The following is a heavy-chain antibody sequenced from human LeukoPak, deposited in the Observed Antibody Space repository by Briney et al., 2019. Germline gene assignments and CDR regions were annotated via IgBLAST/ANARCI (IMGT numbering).Heavy chain of an antibody. J-gene: IGHJ6*02. CDR3: ARDYDFWSGYYPDYGMDV. Sequence: ASVKVSCKASGYTFTGYYMHWVRQAPGQGLEWMGWINPNSGGTNYAQKFQGRVTMTRDTSISTAYMELNRLRSDDTAVYYCARDYDFWSGYYPDYGMDVWGQGTTVTVSS. CDR1: GYTFTGYY. V-gene: IGHV1-2*02. D-gene: IGHD3-3*01. CDR2: INPNSGGT.